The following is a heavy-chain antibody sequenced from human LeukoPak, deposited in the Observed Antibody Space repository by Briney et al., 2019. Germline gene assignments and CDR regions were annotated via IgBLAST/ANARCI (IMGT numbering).Heavy chain of an antibody. V-gene: IGHV3-53*01. CDR1: GFTVSSNY. Sequence: GGSLRLSCAASGFTVSSNYMSWVRQAPGKGLEWVSVIYSDGTTVYADSVKGRFTISRDTSKNTLFLQMNSLRAEDTAVYYCARDISGYYYFDYWGQGTLVTVSS. J-gene: IGHJ4*02. CDR2: IYSDGTT. D-gene: IGHD3-22*01. CDR3: ARDISGYYYFDY.